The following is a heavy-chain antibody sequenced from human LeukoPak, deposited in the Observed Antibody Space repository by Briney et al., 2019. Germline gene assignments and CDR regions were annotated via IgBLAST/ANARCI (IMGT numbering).Heavy chain of an antibody. D-gene: IGHD1-1*01. CDR3: ARRGTGHGMDV. V-gene: IGHV3-74*01. Sequence: PGGSLRLSCAASGFTFNNYWMHWVRQVPGKGLVWVSRINNDGSSASYVDSVKGRFTISRDNAKNTLFLQMNSLRAEDTAVYYCARRGTGHGMDVWGQGTTVIVSS. CDR1: GFTFNNYW. J-gene: IGHJ6*02. CDR2: INNDGSSA.